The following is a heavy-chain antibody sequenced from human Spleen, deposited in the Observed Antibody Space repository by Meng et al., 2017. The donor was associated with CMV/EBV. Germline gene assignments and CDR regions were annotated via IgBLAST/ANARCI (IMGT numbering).Heavy chain of an antibody. CDR3: ARERLYQPLWGDALDI. Sequence: GESLKISCAASGFTVSSNYITWVRQAPGKGLEWVASISSSRSYINYADSVKGRFTISRDNAKDSLYLQMSSLRAEDTAVYYCARERLYQPLWGDALDIWGQGTVVTVSS. D-gene: IGHD2-2*01. CDR1: GFTVSSNY. CDR2: ISSSRSYI. J-gene: IGHJ3*02. V-gene: IGHV3-21*01.